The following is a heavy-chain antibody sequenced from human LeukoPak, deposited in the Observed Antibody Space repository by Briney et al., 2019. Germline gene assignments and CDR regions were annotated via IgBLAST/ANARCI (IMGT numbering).Heavy chain of an antibody. D-gene: IGHD6-6*01. J-gene: IGHJ4*02. CDR3: ARVGGGSSSHFDY. CDR2: ISSSSSYI. Sequence: GGSLRLFCAASGFTFSSYSMNWVRQAPGKGLEWVSSISSSSSYIYYADSVKGRFTISRDNAKNSLYLQMNSLRAEDTAVYYCARVGGGSSSHFDYWGQGTLVTVSS. V-gene: IGHV3-21*01. CDR1: GFTFSSYS.